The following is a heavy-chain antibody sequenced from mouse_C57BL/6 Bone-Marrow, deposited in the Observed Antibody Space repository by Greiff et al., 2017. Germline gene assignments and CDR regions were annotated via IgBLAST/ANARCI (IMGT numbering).Heavy chain of an antibody. D-gene: IGHD1-1*01. V-gene: IGHV3-6*01. CDR3: ARVWNDYYDWVWFAY. J-gene: IGHJ3*01. CDR1: GYSITSGYY. Sequence: EVQLVESGPGLVKPSQSLSLTCSVTGYSITSGYYWNWIRQFPGNKLEWMGYISYDGSNNYNPSLKNRISITRDTSKNQFFLKLRSVTTEDTATYYCARVWNDYYDWVWFAYWGQGTLVTVSA. CDR2: ISYDGSN.